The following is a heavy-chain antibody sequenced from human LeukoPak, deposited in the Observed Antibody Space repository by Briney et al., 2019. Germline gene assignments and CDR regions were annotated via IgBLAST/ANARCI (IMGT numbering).Heavy chain of an antibody. Sequence: ASVKVSCKASGYSFTTYEINWVRQATGQRLEWMGWMNLKSGYTGYAQKFQGRVNITRDTSTSTVYMELSSLRSEDTAVYYCARVAGSIDYWGQGTLVTVSS. CDR1: GYSFTTYE. J-gene: IGHJ4*02. CDR2: MNLKSGYT. D-gene: IGHD1-26*01. CDR3: ARVAGSIDY. V-gene: IGHV1-8*03.